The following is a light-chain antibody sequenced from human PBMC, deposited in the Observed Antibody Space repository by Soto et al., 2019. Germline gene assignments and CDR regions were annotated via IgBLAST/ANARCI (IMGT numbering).Light chain of an antibody. CDR2: ANT. V-gene: IGLV1-40*01. CDR3: QSYDSTLSGYV. CDR1: SSNIGAGYD. J-gene: IGLJ1*01. Sequence: QSVLTHPPSVSGAPRQRFTISCTGSSSNIGAGYDVHWYQRLPGTAPKPLIYANTNRPSGVPDRFSGTKSATSASASLAITGLQAEDEADYYCQSYDSTLSGYVFGTGTKVTVL.